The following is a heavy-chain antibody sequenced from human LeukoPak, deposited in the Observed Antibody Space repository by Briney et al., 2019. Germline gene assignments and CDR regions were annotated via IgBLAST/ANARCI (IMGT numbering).Heavy chain of an antibody. V-gene: IGHV1-2*02. CDR3: ARDSYYYDSSGYLVAPHNWFDP. CDR1: GYTFTGYY. CDR2: INPNSGGT. J-gene: IGHJ5*02. Sequence: ASVKVSCKASGYTFTGYYMHWVRQAPGQGLEWMGWINPNSGGTNYAQKFQGRVTMTRDTSISTAYMELSRLRSDDTAVYYCARDSYYYDSSGYLVAPHNWFDPWGQGTLVTVSS. D-gene: IGHD3-22*01.